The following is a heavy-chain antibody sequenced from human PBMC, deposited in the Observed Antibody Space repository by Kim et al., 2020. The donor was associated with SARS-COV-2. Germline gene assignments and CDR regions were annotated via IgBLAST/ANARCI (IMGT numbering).Heavy chain of an antibody. CDR3: ARGRLRSSGWYWFGP. J-gene: IGHJ5*02. Sequence: PKFQGRVTMTRNTSISTAYMELSSLRSEDTAVYYCARGRLRSSGWYWFGPWGQGTLVTVSS. V-gene: IGHV1-8*01. D-gene: IGHD6-19*01.